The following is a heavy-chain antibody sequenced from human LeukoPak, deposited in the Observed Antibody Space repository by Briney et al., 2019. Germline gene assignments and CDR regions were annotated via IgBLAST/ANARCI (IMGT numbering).Heavy chain of an antibody. CDR2: IYNSGNT. CDR3: ASGGYCGTTSCYPKWFDP. J-gene: IGHJ5*02. CDR1: GGSITSYY. Sequence: PSETLSLTCTVSGGSITSYYWSWIRQPPGKGIEWIGYIYNSGNTNYNPSLKSRVTISLDTSKNQFSLKLTPVTAAGTAIYYCASGGYCGTTSCYPKWFDPWGQGTLVTVSS. V-gene: IGHV4-59*01. D-gene: IGHD2-2*01.